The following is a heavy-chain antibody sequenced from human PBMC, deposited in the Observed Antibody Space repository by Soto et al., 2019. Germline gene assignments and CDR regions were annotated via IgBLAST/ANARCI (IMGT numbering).Heavy chain of an antibody. CDR3: ARTPPGYSSSWYWFDP. D-gene: IGHD6-13*01. V-gene: IGHV6-1*01. CDR2: TYYRSKWYN. Sequence: SQTLTIACPISGDNVSSNRSACNLIRQSPSRGLEWLGRTYYRSKWYNDYAVSVKSRITINPDTSKNQFSLQLNSVTPEDTAVYYCARTPPGYSSSWYWFDPWGQGTLVTVSS. J-gene: IGHJ5*02. CDR1: GDNVSSNRSA.